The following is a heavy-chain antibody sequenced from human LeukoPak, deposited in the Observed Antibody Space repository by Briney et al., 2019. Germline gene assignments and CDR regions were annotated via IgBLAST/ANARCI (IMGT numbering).Heavy chain of an antibody. CDR2: INPSHGDT. J-gene: IGHJ4*02. D-gene: IGHD6-6*01. V-gene: IGHV1-46*01. Sequence: ASVKVSCKASGYTFTTYYIHWVRQAPGQGLEWMGIINPSHGDTAYAQKFQGRVTMTRDTSTTAVYMELTSLRSEDTAVYHCAREDTLSIIAARHLDYWGQGTLVTVSS. CDR3: AREDTLSIIAARHLDY. CDR1: GYTFTTYY.